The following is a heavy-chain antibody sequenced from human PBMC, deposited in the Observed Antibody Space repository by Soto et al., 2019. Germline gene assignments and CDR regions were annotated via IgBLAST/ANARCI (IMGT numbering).Heavy chain of an antibody. CDR3: VKEFKGAFDH. J-gene: IGHJ4*02. Sequence: GESLKISCAASGFIVSSNCMSWVRQAPGKGLEWVSVIFTGGATDYADSVKGRFTMSRDISKNTLYLQMNSLRVDDTAVYFCVKEFKGAFDHWGPGTLVTVSS. V-gene: IGHV3-53*01. D-gene: IGHD3-16*01. CDR1: GFIVSSNC. CDR2: IFTGGAT.